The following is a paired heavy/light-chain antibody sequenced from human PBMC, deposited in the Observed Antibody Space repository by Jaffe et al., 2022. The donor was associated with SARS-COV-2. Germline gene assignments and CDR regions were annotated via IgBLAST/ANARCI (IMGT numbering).Heavy chain of an antibody. Sequence: EVQLLESGGGLVQPGGSLRLSCAASGFIFSDYAMGWVRQAPGKGLEWVSSISGSGDSTYHADSVKGRFTISRDNSKNTLYLQMNSLRAEDTALYYCAKGGYNYGYWVDHWGQGTRVTVSS. D-gene: IGHD5-18*01. CDR2: ISGSGDST. J-gene: IGHJ5*02. CDR1: GFIFSDYA. V-gene: IGHV3-23*01. CDR3: AKGGYNYGYWVDH.
Light chain of an antibody. CDR2: SAS. CDR3: QQYHNWPLT. Sequence: EIVMTQSPATLSVSPGERATLSCRASQSVSSNLAWYHQKPGQAPRLLIYSASTRATGIPARFSGSGSGTEFTLTISSLQSEDFAVYYCQQYHNWPLTFGPGTKVEIK. V-gene: IGKV3-15*01. CDR1: QSVSSN. J-gene: IGKJ3*01.